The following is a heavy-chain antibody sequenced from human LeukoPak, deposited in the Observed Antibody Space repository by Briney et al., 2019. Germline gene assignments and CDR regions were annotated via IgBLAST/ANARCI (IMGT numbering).Heavy chain of an antibody. J-gene: IGHJ4*02. CDR1: GGSISSSSYY. D-gene: IGHD2-8*02. Sequence: SETLSFTCTVSGGSISSSSYYWGWIRQPPGKGLEWIGSIYYSGSTYYNPSLKSRVTISVDTSKNQFSLKLSSVTAADTAVYYCARDGGVVDLWGQGTLVTVSS. CDR2: IYYSGST. V-gene: IGHV4-39*07. CDR3: ARDGGVVDL.